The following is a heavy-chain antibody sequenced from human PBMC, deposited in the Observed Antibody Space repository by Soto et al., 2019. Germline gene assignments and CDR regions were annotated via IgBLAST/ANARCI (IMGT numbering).Heavy chain of an antibody. D-gene: IGHD3-22*01. V-gene: IGHV5-51*01. CDR2: IYPGDSDT. Sequence: GERLEGSGRGSGCSLTSNWIGWVRQMPGKGLEWMAIIYPGDSDTRYSPSFQGQVTISADKSISTAYLQWRSLKASDTAMYYCARRGAGYSDSSFDYWGQGTLVTVSS. J-gene: IGHJ4*02. CDR3: ARRGAGYSDSSFDY. CDR1: GCSLTSNW.